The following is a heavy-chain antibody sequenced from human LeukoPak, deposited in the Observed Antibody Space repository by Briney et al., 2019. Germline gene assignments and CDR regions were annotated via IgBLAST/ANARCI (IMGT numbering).Heavy chain of an antibody. CDR1: GGSIRSYY. Sequence: SETLSLTCTVSGGSIRSYYWSWIRQPAGKGLEWIGRIYTSGSTNYNPSLKSRVSMSVDTSKNQFSLKLSSVTAADTAVYYCAGKRFGDLSPFDYWGQGTLVTVSS. D-gene: IGHD3-16*02. CDR2: IYTSGST. J-gene: IGHJ4*02. CDR3: AGKRFGDLSPFDY. V-gene: IGHV4-4*07.